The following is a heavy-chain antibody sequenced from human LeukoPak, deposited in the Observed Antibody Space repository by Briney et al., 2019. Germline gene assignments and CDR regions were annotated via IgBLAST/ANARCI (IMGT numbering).Heavy chain of an antibody. V-gene: IGHV3-66*01. CDR3: ARDPDRSGWSTFEY. D-gene: IGHD6-19*01. Sequence: PEGSLRLSCAASGFTVSSNYMSWVRQAPGKGLEWVSVIYSGGSTYYADSVKGRFTISRDNSKNTLYLQMNSLRAEDTAVYYCARDPDRSGWSTFEYWGQGTLVTVSS. J-gene: IGHJ4*02. CDR2: IYSGGST. CDR1: GFTVSSNY.